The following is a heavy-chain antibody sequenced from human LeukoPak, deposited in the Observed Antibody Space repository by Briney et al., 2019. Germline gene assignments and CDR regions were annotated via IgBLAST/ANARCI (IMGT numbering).Heavy chain of an antibody. CDR1: GGSFSGYY. CDR2: INHSGST. J-gene: IGHJ6*02. CDR3: ARTEQLDPYYYYGMDV. Sequence: KPSETLSLTCAVYGGSFSGYYWSWIRQPPGKGLEWIGEINHSGSTNYNPSLKSRVTMSVDTSKNQFSLKLSSVTAADTAVYYCARTEQLDPYYYYGMDVWGQGTTVTVSS. D-gene: IGHD6-13*01. V-gene: IGHV4-34*01.